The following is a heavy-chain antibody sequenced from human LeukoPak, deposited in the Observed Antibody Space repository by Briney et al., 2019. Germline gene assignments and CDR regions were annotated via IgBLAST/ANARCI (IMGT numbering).Heavy chain of an antibody. CDR2: ISSSSTTV. Sequence: GGSLRLSCAASGFTFGTYGMNWVRQAPGKGLEWVSYISSSSTTVYYADSVKGRFTISRDNAKNSLSLQMNSLRAEDTALYYCATNVDTSLGDYWGQGTLVTVSS. J-gene: IGHJ4*02. CDR3: ATNVDTSLGDY. CDR1: GFTFGTYG. D-gene: IGHD5-18*01. V-gene: IGHV3-48*04.